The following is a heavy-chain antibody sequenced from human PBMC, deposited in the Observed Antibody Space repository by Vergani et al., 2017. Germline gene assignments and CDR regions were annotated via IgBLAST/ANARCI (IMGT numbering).Heavy chain of an antibody. J-gene: IGHJ5*02. CDR3: AKTHDFSSLYSSYNWFDP. CDR1: GYSITNYW. Sequence: EVQLVQSGAEVKKTGESLKISCQGSGYSITNYWIAWVRQRPGKGLEWMGIIYAGDSDVRYSPSCQGQVTMSVDKSLTTAYLQWSSLKASDTATYYCAKTHDFSSLYSSYNWFDPWGQGTQVTVSS. V-gene: IGHV5-51*03. D-gene: IGHD3-3*01. CDR2: IYAGDSDV.